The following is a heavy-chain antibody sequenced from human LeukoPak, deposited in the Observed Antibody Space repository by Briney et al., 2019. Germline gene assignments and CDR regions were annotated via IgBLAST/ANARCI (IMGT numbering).Heavy chain of an antibody. Sequence: GGSLRLSCAASGFTFSSYGMHWVRQAPGKGLEWVAFIRYDGSNKYFADSVKGRFTISRDSSKNTLYLQMNSLRVDDTAVYYCARGPTNGQAFDYWGQGTLVTVSS. J-gene: IGHJ4*02. CDR3: ARGPTNGQAFDY. CDR2: IRYDGSNK. D-gene: IGHD2-8*01. CDR1: GFTFSSYG. V-gene: IGHV3-30*02.